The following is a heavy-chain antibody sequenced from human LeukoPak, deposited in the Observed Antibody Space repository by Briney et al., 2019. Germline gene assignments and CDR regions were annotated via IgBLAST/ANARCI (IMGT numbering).Heavy chain of an antibody. V-gene: IGHV3-48*02. J-gene: IGHJ6*02. CDR2: MNSDRYSNTV. D-gene: IGHD2-2*01. CDR3: ARGGHCSTTSCSNYDGMDV. CDR1: GFTLSSYS. Sequence: GGSLRLSCAASGFTLSSYSMNWVRQAPGKGLEWISYMNSDRYSNTVYYGDTVKGRFTISRDNAKNSLYLQMNSLRDEDTAVYYCARGGHCSTTSCSNYDGMDVWGQGTTLTVSS.